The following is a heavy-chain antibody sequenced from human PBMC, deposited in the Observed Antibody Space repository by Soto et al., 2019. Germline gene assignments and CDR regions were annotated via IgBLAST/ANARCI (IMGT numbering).Heavy chain of an antibody. V-gene: IGHV4-59*01. J-gene: IGHJ5*02. CDR3: ARLRITGTGWFDP. D-gene: IGHD1-7*01. Sequence: SETLSLTCTVSGGSISSYYWSWIRQPPGKGLEWIGYIYYSGSTNYNPSLKSRVTISVDTSKNQFSLRLSSVTAADTAVYYCARLRITGTGWFDPWGQGTLVTVSS. CDR1: GGSISSYY. CDR2: IYYSGST.